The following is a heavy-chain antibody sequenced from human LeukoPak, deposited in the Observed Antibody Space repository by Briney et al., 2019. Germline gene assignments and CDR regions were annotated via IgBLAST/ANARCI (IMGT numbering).Heavy chain of an antibody. Sequence: SETXXLTCTVSGGSISSXYWSWIXQPPGXGLEWIGYIYYSGSTNYNPSLKSRVTISVDTSKNQFSLKLSSVTAADTAEYYRARGAVYYDFWSGYPDYWGQGTLVTVSS. J-gene: IGHJ4*02. V-gene: IGHV4-59*01. CDR3: ARGAVYYDFWSGYPDY. CDR1: GGSISSXY. D-gene: IGHD3-3*01. CDR2: IYYSGST.